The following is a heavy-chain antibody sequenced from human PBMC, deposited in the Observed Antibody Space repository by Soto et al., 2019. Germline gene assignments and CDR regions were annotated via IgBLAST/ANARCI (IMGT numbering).Heavy chain of an antibody. CDR3: ARDSYCSGGSFYSYYYYGMDV. D-gene: IGHD2-15*01. CDR1: GYTFTSYA. J-gene: IGHJ6*02. V-gene: IGHV1-3*01. CDR2: INAGNGNT. Sequence: ASVKVSCKASGYTFTSYAMHWVRQAPGQRLEWMGWINAGNGNTKYSQKFQGRVTITRDTSASTAYMELSSLRSEDTAVYYCARDSYCSGGSFYSYYYYGMDVWGQGTTVTVSS.